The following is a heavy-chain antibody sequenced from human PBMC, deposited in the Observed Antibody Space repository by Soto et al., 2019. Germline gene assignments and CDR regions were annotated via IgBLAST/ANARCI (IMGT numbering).Heavy chain of an antibody. CDR2: IIPLFGTT. D-gene: IGHD6-19*01. J-gene: IGHJ1*01. CDR1: GGTFTSYV. V-gene: IGHV1-69*01. CDR3: ARHLLAVGSRSGD. Sequence: QVQLVQSGAEVKKPGSSVKVSCQISGGTFTSYVINWVRQAPGQGLEYVGGIIPLFGTTNYAQKFQDRVTMTADASTNTAYMDLGSLRSEDTAIYYCARHLLAVGSRSGDSGQGTLVTVSS.